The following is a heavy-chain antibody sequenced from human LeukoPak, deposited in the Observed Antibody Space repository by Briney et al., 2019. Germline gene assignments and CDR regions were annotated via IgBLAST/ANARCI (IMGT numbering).Heavy chain of an antibody. D-gene: IGHD7-27*01. CDR3: AKDGGLWVSAHWGDS. CDR2: ITTGGPNT. Sequence: PGGSLRLSCAASGFTFSSYAMSWVRRAPGKGLKWVSTITTGGPNTYYADSVKGRFTVSRDDSKNTLYLQMNSLRAEDTAVYYCAKDGGLWVSAHWGDSWGRGTLVTVSS. J-gene: IGHJ4*02. V-gene: IGHV3-23*01. CDR1: GFTFSSYA.